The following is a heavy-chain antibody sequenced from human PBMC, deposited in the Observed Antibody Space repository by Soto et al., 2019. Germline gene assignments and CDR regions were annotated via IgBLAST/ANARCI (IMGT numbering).Heavy chain of an antibody. D-gene: IGHD6-19*01. Sequence: PSRTLSLTCAISGDSVSSNSAAWNWIRQSPSRGLEWLGRTYYRSKWYNDYAVSVKSRITINPDTSKNQFSLQLNSVTPEDTAVYYCAXGFLSSGWYSYYYGMDVWGQGTTVTVSS. CDR2: TYYRSKWYN. V-gene: IGHV6-1*01. CDR1: GDSVSSNSAA. J-gene: IGHJ6*02. CDR3: AXGFLSSGWYSYYYGMDV.